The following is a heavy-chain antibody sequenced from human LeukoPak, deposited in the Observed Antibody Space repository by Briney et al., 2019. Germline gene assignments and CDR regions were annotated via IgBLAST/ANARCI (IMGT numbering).Heavy chain of an antibody. J-gene: IGHJ4*02. Sequence: GGSLRLSCAASGFTFEDYTMHWVRQAPGKGLEWVSLIRWDGGSKYYADSVKGRFTISRDNSKNSLYLQMNSLRAEDTALYYCAKATVAAAGIDYWGQGTLVTVSS. CDR1: GFTFEDYT. D-gene: IGHD6-13*01. V-gene: IGHV3-43D*04. CDR3: AKATVAAAGIDY. CDR2: IRWDGGSK.